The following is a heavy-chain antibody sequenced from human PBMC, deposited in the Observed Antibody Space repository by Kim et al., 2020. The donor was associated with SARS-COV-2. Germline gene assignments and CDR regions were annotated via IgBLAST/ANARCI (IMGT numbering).Heavy chain of an antibody. CDR1: GFTFSSYS. Sequence: GGSLRLSCAASGFTFSSYSMNWVRQAPGKGLEWVSYISSSSSTIYYADSVKGRFTISRDNAKNSLYLQMNSLRAEDTAVYYCARDTGPGIAVAGTAFAFDIWGQGTMVTVSS. D-gene: IGHD6-19*01. V-gene: IGHV3-48*04. CDR2: ISSSSSTI. CDR3: ARDTGPGIAVAGTAFAFDI. J-gene: IGHJ3*02.